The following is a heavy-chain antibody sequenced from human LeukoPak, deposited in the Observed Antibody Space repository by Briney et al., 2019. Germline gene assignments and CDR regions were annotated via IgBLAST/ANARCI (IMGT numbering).Heavy chain of an antibody. V-gene: IGHV4-30-2*01. D-gene: IGHD1-14*01. CDR3: ARSTRLTTFDY. CDR1: GGSISSGGYS. CDR2: IYHSGST. Sequence: SETLSLTCAVSGGSISSGGYSWSWIRQPPGKGLEWIGYIYHSGSTYYNPSLKSRVTISVDRSKNQFSLKLSSVTAADTAVYYCARSTRLTTFDYWGQGTLVTVSS. J-gene: IGHJ4*02.